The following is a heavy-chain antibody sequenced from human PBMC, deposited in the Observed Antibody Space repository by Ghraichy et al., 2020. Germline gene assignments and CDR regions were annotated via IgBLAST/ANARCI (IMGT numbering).Heavy chain of an antibody. CDR3: ARGSWDY. D-gene: IGHD6-13*01. CDR2: ISSSGTTT. CDR1: GFTFSDYP. V-gene: IGHV3-48*02. Sequence: GSLRLSCAASGFTFSDYPMNWVRQAPGKGLEWISYISSSGTTTQYADSVKGRFTISSDSAKTSLYLQMNSLRDEDTAVYYCARGSWDYWGQGTLVTVSS. J-gene: IGHJ4*02.